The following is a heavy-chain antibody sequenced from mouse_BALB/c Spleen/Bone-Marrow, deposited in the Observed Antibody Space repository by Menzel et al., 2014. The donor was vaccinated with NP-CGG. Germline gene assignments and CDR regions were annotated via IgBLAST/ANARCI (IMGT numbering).Heavy chain of an antibody. V-gene: IGHV1S130*01. J-gene: IGHJ2*01. Sequence: QVQLQQSGSVLVRPGASVKLSCKASGYTFTSSWMHWAKQRPGQGLEWIGEIHPNSGNTNYNEKFKGKATLTVDTSSSTAYVDLSSLTSEDSAVYYCARSGFDYWGKGTTLTVSP. D-gene: IGHD4-1*01. CDR2: IHPNSGNT. CDR1: GYTFTSSW. CDR3: ARSGFDY.